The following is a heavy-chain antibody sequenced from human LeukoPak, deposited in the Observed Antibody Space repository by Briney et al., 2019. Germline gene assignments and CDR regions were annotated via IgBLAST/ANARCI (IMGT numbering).Heavy chain of an antibody. CDR3: ARDEVWSGYYGN. Sequence: PGGSLRLSCEASGFTFSSYWMSWVRQAPGKGLEWVANIKQDGSEKYYVDSVKGRFTISRDNAKNSLYLQMNSLRAEDTAVYYCARDEVWSGYYGNWGQGTLVTVSS. J-gene: IGHJ4*02. D-gene: IGHD3-3*01. CDR2: IKQDGSEK. V-gene: IGHV3-7*01. CDR1: GFTFSSYW.